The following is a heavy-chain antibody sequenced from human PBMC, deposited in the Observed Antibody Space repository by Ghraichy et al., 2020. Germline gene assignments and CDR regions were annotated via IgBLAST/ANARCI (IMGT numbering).Heavy chain of an antibody. V-gene: IGHV4-61*02. CDR3: AREPGYSYGSSPYFDY. J-gene: IGHJ4*02. CDR2: IYTSGST. Sequence: SETLSLTCTVSGGSISSGSYYWSWIRQPAGKGLEWIGRIYTSGSTNYNPSLKSRVTISVDTSKNQFSLKLSSVTAADTAMYYCAREPGYSYGSSPYFDYWGQGTLVTVSS. CDR1: GGSISSGSYY. D-gene: IGHD5-18*01.